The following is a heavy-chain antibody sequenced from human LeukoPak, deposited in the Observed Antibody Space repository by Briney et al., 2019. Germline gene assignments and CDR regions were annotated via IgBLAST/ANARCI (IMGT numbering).Heavy chain of an antibody. D-gene: IGHD6-13*01. Sequence: GGSLRLSCAASGFTFSSYWMSWVRQAPGKGLEWVANIKQDGSEKYYVDSVKGRFTISRDNAKNSLYLQMNSLRAEDTAVYYCARSRYSSSWYDGYYFDYWGQGTLVTVSS. V-gene: IGHV3-7*01. CDR1: GFTFSSYW. CDR2: IKQDGSEK. J-gene: IGHJ4*02. CDR3: ARSRYSSSWYDGYYFDY.